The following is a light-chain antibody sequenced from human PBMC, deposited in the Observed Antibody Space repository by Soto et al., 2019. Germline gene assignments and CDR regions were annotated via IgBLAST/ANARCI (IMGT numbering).Light chain of an antibody. Sequence: QSGLTQPASVSGSPGQSITISCTGTSSDVGGYNYVSWYQHHPGKAPKLMIFDVSNRPSGVSNRFSGSKSGNTASLTISGLQPEDEADYYCSSYTTSNTRQIVFGTGTKVTAL. CDR1: SSDVGGYNY. CDR2: DVS. CDR3: SSYTTSNTRQIV. J-gene: IGLJ1*01. V-gene: IGLV2-14*03.